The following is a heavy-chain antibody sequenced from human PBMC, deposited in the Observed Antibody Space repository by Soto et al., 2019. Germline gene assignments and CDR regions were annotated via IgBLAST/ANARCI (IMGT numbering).Heavy chain of an antibody. Sequence: SETLSLTCTVSGGSISSYYWSWIRQPPGKGLEWIGYVHYSGSTNYNPSLKSRVTISVDTSKNQFSLKLSSVTAADTAVYYCAREGLLWFGESDYGMDVWGQGTTVTVSS. CDR2: VHYSGST. D-gene: IGHD3-10*01. CDR1: GGSISSYY. J-gene: IGHJ6*02. CDR3: AREGLLWFGESDYGMDV. V-gene: IGHV4-59*01.